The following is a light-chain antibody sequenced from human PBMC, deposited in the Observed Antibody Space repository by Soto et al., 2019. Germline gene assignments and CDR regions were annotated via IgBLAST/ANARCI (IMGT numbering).Light chain of an antibody. V-gene: IGKV3-20*01. Sequence: EIVLTQSPGTLSLSPGERATLSCRASQSLSSTYLAWYQQKVGQSPRLLIYGASSRASGIPDRFSGSGSGTDFTLTISRLDPEDFAVYYCQQYGRSSLTFGPGTKVDIK. J-gene: IGKJ3*01. CDR1: QSLSSTY. CDR2: GAS. CDR3: QQYGRSSLT.